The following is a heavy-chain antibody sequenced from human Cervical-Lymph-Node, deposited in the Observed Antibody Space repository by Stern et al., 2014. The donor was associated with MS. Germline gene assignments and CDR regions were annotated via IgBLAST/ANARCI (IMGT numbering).Heavy chain of an antibody. CDR1: GDTFSDYA. CDR3: VRGAYCGGDCYWGWFDS. CDR2: IIPVFGTT. J-gene: IGHJ5*01. D-gene: IGHD2-21*02. V-gene: IGHV1-69*01. Sequence: QVQLVQSGGDVTKPGSSVKVSCKASGDTFSDYAISWVRQAPGQGLEWMGGIIPVFGTTDYAQEFQGRVTITADESTTTAYMGLINLSSEDTAVYYCVRGAYCGGDCYWGWFDSWGQGTLVTVSS.